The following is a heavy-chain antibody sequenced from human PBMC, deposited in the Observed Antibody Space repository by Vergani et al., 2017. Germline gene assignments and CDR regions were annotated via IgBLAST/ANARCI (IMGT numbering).Heavy chain of an antibody. D-gene: IGHD2-2*01. CDR3: AKDGRGFSSSTS. CDR1: GFTFSSSA. J-gene: IGHJ4*02. Sequence: EVQLLESGGGLVQPGGSLRLSCAASGFTFSSSAMSWVRQAPGKGLEWVSAISGSGGSTYYADSVKGRFTISRDNSKNTLYLQMNSLRAEDTAVYYCAKDGRGFSSSTSWGQGTLVTVSS. V-gene: IGHV3-23*01. CDR2: ISGSGGST.